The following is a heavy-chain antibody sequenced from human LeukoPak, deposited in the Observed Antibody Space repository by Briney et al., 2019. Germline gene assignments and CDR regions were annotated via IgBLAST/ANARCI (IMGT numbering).Heavy chain of an antibody. Sequence: GGSLRLSCAASGFTFSSYGMHWVRQAPGKGLEWVAVISYDGSNKYYADSVKGRFTISRDNSKNTLYLQMNSLRAEDTAVYYCATERWPYGSGSYPFDYWGQETLVTVSS. V-gene: IGHV3-30*03. D-gene: IGHD3-10*01. CDR1: GFTFSSYG. CDR3: ATERWPYGSGSYPFDY. CDR2: ISYDGSNK. J-gene: IGHJ4*02.